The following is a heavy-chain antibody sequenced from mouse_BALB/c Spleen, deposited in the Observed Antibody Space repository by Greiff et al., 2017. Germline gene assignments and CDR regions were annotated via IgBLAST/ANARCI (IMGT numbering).Heavy chain of an antibody. V-gene: IGHV3-6*02. CDR2: ISYDGSN. CDR3: ARAPYYGSRSWFAY. Sequence: ESGPGLVKPSQSLSLTCSVTGYSITSGYYWNWIRQFPGNKLEWMGYISYDGSNNYNPSLKNRISITRDTSKNQFFLKLNSVTTEDTATYYCARAPYYGSRSWFAYWGQGTLVTVSA. CDR1: GYSITSGYY. J-gene: IGHJ3*01. D-gene: IGHD1-1*01.